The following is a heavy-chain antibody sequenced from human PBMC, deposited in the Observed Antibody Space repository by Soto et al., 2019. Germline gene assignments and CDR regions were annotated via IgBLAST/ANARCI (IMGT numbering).Heavy chain of an antibody. J-gene: IGHJ6*02. CDR3: ARGAGTAYYYGMDV. CDR2: MYNSGNT. D-gene: IGHD1-1*01. Sequence: SETLSLTCTVSGGSITSGGYFWSWIRHYPGKGLEWIGYMYNSGNTDYTPSLKSRVTISLDTSKNRFSLRLSSVTAADTAVYYCARGAGTAYYYGMDVWGPGTTVTVSS. CDR1: GGSITSGGYF. V-gene: IGHV4-31*03.